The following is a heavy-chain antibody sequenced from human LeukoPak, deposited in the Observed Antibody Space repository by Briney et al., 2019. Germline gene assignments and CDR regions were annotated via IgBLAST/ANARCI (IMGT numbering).Heavy chain of an antibody. J-gene: IGHJ6*02. Sequence: ASVKVSCKASGGTFSSYVISWVRQAPGQGLEWMGGIIPIFGTANYAQKFQGRVTITADESTSTAYMELSSLRSEDTAVYYCARARGCSGGSCYLATGYYYYGMDVWGQGTLVTVSS. D-gene: IGHD2-15*01. CDR2: IIPIFGTA. CDR3: ARARGCSGGSCYLATGYYYYGMDV. V-gene: IGHV1-69*13. CDR1: GGTFSSYV.